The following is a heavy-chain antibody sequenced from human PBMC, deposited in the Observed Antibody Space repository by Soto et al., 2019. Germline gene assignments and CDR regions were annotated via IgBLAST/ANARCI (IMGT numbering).Heavy chain of an antibody. CDR3: AREAWYDFWSGPGWFDP. D-gene: IGHD3-3*01. CDR1: GFTVSSQY. J-gene: IGHJ5*02. CDR2: IHSGGKT. V-gene: IGHV3-66*01. Sequence: GGSLRLSCAASGFTVSSQYVSWVRQAPGKGLEWVSVIHSGGKTDYADCVKGRFTISRDNSKNTLYLQMNSLRVEDTAVYYCAREAWYDFWSGPGWFDPWGQGTLVTVSS.